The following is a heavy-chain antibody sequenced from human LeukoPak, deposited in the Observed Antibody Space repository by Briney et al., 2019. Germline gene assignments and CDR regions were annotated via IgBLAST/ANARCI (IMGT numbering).Heavy chain of an antibody. Sequence: GGSLRLSCAASGFTISTYEMDWVRQAPGKGLEWVSHINVGGETKTHAESVKGRFTISRDNAENSLYLQMNSLRAEDTAVYYCARDQWGTRLDWGQGTLVTVSS. D-gene: IGHD1-1*01. CDR1: GFTISTYE. J-gene: IGHJ4*02. V-gene: IGHV3-48*03. CDR3: ARDQWGTRLD. CDR2: INVGGETK.